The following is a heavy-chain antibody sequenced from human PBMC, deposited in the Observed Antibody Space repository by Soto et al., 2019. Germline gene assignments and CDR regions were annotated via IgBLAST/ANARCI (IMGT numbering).Heavy chain of an antibody. CDR3: ARSTYGEGYPHFFAD. D-gene: IGHD3-16*02. CDR1: GGYIDDINSY. CDR2: IHNTGNT. V-gene: IGHV4-30-4*01. Sequence: QVQLQESGPGLVMPSQTLSLTFAVSGGYIDDINSYWTWIRQSPGRSPEWIGYIHNTGNTFYSPSLKRRLAISIDRSKSQFSLKLSAVTAADTAFYYCARSTYGEGYPHFFADWGQGTLVTVSS. J-gene: IGHJ4*02.